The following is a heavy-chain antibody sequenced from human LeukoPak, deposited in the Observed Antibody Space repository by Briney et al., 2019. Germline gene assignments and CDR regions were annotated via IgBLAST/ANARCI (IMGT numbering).Heavy chain of an antibody. J-gene: IGHJ6*03. CDR2: IWYDGSNK. V-gene: IGHV3-33*01. Sequence: RRSLRLSCAASGFTFSSYGMHWVRQAPGKGLEWVAVIWYDGSNKYYADSVKGRFTISRDNSKNTLYLQMNSLRAEDTAVYYCARDAGYGGNSDYYYMDVWGKGTTVTVSS. CDR3: ARDAGYGGNSDYYYMDV. D-gene: IGHD4-23*01. CDR1: GFTFSSYG.